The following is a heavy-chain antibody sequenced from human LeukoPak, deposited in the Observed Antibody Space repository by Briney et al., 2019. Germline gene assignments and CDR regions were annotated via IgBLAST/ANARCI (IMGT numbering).Heavy chain of an antibody. CDR2: IYSGGST. V-gene: IGHV3-53*01. Sequence: PGESLRLSCAASGFTVSSNYMSWVRQAPGKGLEWVSVIYSGGSTYYADSVKGRFTISRDNSKNTLYLQMNSLRAEDTAVYYCARVAHRFGEKEYWGQGTLVTVSS. J-gene: IGHJ4*02. CDR1: GFTVSSNY. CDR3: ARVAHRFGEKEY. D-gene: IGHD3-10*01.